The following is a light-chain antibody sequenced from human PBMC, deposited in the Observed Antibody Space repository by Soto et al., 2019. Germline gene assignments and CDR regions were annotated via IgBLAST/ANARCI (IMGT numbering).Light chain of an antibody. V-gene: IGKV1-33*01. CDR2: DAS. J-gene: IGKJ1*01. Sequence: DIQMTQSPASVSASEGARVTITCQASQDIRNYLNWYQPIPGKAPKLLIYDASNLETGVPSRFSGSGSGTDFTFTISSLQPEDIATYYCQQYDNLPWTFGQGTKVDI. CDR3: QQYDNLPWT. CDR1: QDIRNY.